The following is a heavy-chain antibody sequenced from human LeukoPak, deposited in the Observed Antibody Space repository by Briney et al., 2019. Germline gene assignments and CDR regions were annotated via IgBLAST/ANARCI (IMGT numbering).Heavy chain of an antibody. CDR2: INSHGSTT. CDR1: GFTFSSHG. CDR3: ARETTYYYDSSGPEYYFDY. J-gene: IGHJ4*02. V-gene: IGHV3-74*01. Sequence: GGTLRLSCAASGFTFSSHGMNWVRQAPGKGLEWVSCINSHGSTTSYADSVKGRSTISRDNSKNTLYLQMTSLRAEDTAVYYCARETTYYYDSSGPEYYFDYWGQGTLVTVSS. D-gene: IGHD3-22*01.